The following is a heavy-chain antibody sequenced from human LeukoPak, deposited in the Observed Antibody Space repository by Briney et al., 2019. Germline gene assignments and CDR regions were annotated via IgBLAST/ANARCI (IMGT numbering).Heavy chain of an antibody. Sequence: EASVKVSCKASGYTFTGYYMHWVRQAPGQGLEWMGWISGYSGSTNYAQKLQGRVTMTTDTSTTTAYMELRSLKSDDTAVYYCARGHSSGRDYYFDTWGQGTLVTVSS. V-gene: IGHV1-18*04. CDR3: ARGHSSGRDYYFDT. J-gene: IGHJ4*02. CDR1: GYTFTGYY. CDR2: ISGYSGST. D-gene: IGHD6-19*01.